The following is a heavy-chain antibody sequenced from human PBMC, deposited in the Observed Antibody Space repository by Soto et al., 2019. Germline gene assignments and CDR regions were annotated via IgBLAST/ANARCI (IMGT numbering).Heavy chain of an antibody. CDR2: IYYSGRT. J-gene: IGHJ5*02. CDR1: SGSLTSGNYY. D-gene: IGHD2-15*01. CDR3: ARFCSGGSCFDWFDT. V-gene: IGHV4-31*03. Sequence: QVQLQESGPGLVKPSQTLSLTCTVSSGSLTSGNYYWSWIRQHPGKGLGWIGYIYYSGRTYYNPSLKSRVTISIDTSNNQFSLKLSSVTAADTALYYCARFCSGGSCFDWFDTWGQGTLVTVSS.